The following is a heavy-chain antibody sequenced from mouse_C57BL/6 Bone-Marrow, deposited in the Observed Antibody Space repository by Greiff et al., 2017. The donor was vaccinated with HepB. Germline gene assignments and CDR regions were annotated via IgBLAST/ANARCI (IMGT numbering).Heavy chain of an antibody. Sequence: QVQLKESGPGLVQPSQSLSITCTVSGFSLTSYGVHWVRQSPGKGLEWLGVIWSGGSTDYNAAFISRLSISKDNSKSQVFFKMNSLQADDTAIYYCARKDSNYGFAYWGQGTLVTVSA. CDR1: GFSLTSYG. D-gene: IGHD2-5*01. V-gene: IGHV2-2*01. CDR2: IWSGGST. J-gene: IGHJ3*01. CDR3: ARKDSNYGFAY.